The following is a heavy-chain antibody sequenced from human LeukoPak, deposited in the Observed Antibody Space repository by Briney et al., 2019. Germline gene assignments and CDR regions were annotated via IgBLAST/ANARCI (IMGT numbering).Heavy chain of an antibody. CDR2: IGDSGDAT. V-gene: IGHV3-23*01. J-gene: IGHJ5*02. CDR3: ATSFNWIYDH. D-gene: IGHD1-7*01. Sequence: PGGSLTLTCAASGFTFSTYAMGWVRQAPGKGLEWVSAIGDSGDATYYADSVKGRFTISRDNSKNTLYLQMSSLRAEDTALYYCATSFNWIYDHWGQGTLVTVSS. CDR1: GFTFSTYA.